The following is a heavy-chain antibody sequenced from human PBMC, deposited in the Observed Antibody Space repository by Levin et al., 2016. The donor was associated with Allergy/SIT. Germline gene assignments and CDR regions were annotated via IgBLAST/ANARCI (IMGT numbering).Heavy chain of an antibody. CDR1: GGSISSSSYY. V-gene: IGHV4-39*01. D-gene: IGHD6-13*01. CDR2: IYYSGST. Sequence: SETLSLTCTVSGGSISSSSYYWGWIRQPPGKGLEWIGSIYYSGSTYYNPSLKSRVTISVDTSKNQFSLKLSSVTAADTAVYYCARHPSCLLYSSSCPGTAWFDPWGQGTLVTVSS. J-gene: IGHJ5*02. CDR3: ARHPSCLLYSSSCPGTAWFDP.